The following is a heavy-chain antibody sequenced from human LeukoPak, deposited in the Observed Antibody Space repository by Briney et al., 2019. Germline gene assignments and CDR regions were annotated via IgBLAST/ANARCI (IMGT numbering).Heavy chain of an antibody. V-gene: IGHV1-18*01. CDR1: GYTFTSYG. J-gene: IGHJ3*02. Sequence: ASVKVSCKASGYTFTSYGISWVRQAPGQGLEWMGWISAYNGNTNYAQKLQGRVTMTTDTSTSTAYMELRSLRSDDTAVYYCARDRKPRGSGAFDIWGQGTMATVSS. CDR3: ARDRKPRGSGAFDI. CDR2: ISAYNGNT.